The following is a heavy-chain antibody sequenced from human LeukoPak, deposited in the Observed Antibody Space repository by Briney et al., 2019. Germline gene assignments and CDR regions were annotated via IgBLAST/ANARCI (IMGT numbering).Heavy chain of an antibody. CDR3: ASSLSSSWYNVDLDV. V-gene: IGHV1-69*13. J-gene: IGHJ6*04. D-gene: IGHD6-13*01. CDR1: GGTFSSYA. CDR2: IIPIFGTA. Sequence: GASVKVSCKASGGTFSSYAISWVRQAPGQGLEWMGGIIPIFGTANYAQKFQGRVTITADESTSTAYMELSSLRSEDTAVYYCASSLSSSWYNVDLDVWGKGTTVTISS.